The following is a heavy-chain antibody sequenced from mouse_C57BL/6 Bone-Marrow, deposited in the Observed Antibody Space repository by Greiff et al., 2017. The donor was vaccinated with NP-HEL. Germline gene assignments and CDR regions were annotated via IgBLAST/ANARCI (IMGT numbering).Heavy chain of an antibody. V-gene: IGHV1-52*01. J-gene: IGHJ4*01. CDR3: ARRGAMDY. Sequence: QVQLQQPGAELVRPGSSVKLSCKASGYTFTSYWMHWVKQRPIQGLEWIGNIDPSDSETPYNQKFKDKATLTVDKSSSTAYMQLSSLTSEDSAVYYCARRGAMDYWGQGTSVTVSS. CDR2: IDPSDSET. CDR1: GYTFTSYW.